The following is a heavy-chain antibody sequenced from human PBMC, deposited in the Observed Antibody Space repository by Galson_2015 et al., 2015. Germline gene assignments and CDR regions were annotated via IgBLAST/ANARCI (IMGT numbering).Heavy chain of an antibody. Sequence: SLRLSCAASGFTFSSYSMNWVRQAPGKGLEWVSYISSSSRTIYYADSVKGRCTISRDNAKNSLYLQMDSLRDDDTAVYFCARDFHSGSYGANFDYWGQGTLVTVSS. D-gene: IGHD1-26*01. J-gene: IGHJ4*02. CDR2: ISSSSRTI. CDR3: ARDFHSGSYGANFDY. V-gene: IGHV3-48*02. CDR1: GFTFSSYS.